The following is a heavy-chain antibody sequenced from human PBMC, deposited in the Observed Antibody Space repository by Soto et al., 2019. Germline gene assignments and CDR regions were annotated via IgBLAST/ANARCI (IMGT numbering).Heavy chain of an antibody. D-gene: IGHD3-16*02. J-gene: IGHJ3*02. CDR2: ISSSSSTI. V-gene: IGHV3-48*01. CDR3: ARADSPFSDYIWGSYRSYAFDI. CDR1: GFTFSSYS. Sequence: EVQLVESGGGLVQPGGSLRLSCAASGFTFSSYSMNWVRQAPGKGREWVSYISSSSSTIYYADSVKGRFTISRDNAKNSLYLQMNSLRAEDTAVYYCARADSPFSDYIWGSYRSYAFDIWGQGTMVTVSS.